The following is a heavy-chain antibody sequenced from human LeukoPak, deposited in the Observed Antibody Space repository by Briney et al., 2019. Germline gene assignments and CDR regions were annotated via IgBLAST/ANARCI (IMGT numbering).Heavy chain of an antibody. CDR2: INHSGST. CDR3: ARVPGDCSGGSCYYFDY. J-gene: IGHJ4*02. CDR1: GGSFSGYY. V-gene: IGHV4-34*01. D-gene: IGHD2-15*01. Sequence: KPSETLSLTCAVYGGSFSGYYWSWIRQPPGKGLEWIGEINHSGSTNYNPSLKSRVTISVDTSKNQFSLKLSSVTAADTAVYYCARVPGDCSGGSCYYFDYWGQGTLVTVSS.